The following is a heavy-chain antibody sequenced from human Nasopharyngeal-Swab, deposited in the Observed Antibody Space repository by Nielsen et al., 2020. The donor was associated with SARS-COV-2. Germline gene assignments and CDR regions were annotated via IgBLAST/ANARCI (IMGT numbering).Heavy chain of an antibody. J-gene: IGHJ3*02. CDR1: GFTFSSYD. Sequence: LKISCAASGFTFSSYDMHWVRQATGKGLEWVSAIGTAGDTYYPGSVKGRFTISRENAKNSLYLQMNSLRAEDTAVYYCARGFYDSSGYVEDAFDIWGQGTMVTVSS. CDR3: ARGFYDSSGYVEDAFDI. CDR2: IGTAGDT. D-gene: IGHD3-22*01. V-gene: IGHV3-13*01.